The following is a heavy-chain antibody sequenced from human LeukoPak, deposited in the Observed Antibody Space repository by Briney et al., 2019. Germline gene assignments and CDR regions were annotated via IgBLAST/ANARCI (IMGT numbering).Heavy chain of an antibody. CDR2: IYYSGST. D-gene: IGHD2-21*01. Sequence: PSETLSLTCTVSGGSISSYYWSWIRQPPGKGLEWLGYIYYSGSTNYNPSLKSRVTISLDTSKNQFSLKLSSVTAADTAVYYCARLFVGAYYYYMDVWGKGTTVTVSS. CDR1: GGSISSYY. CDR3: ARLFVGAYYYYMDV. V-gene: IGHV4-59*08. J-gene: IGHJ6*03.